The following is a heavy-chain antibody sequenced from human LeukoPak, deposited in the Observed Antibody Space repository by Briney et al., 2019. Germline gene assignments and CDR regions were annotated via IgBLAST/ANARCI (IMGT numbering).Heavy chain of an antibody. V-gene: IGHV4-59*08. Sequence: SETLSLTCSVSGGSITGFYWSWIRQPPGQGLEWIGYIHSNGGPNYNPSLKSRLTMSVDTSKNQFSLNLNSVTAADTAVYYCARHVSGIFGSRGDFDSWGQGTLVTVSS. D-gene: IGHD3-10*01. J-gene: IGHJ4*02. CDR1: GGSITGFY. CDR3: ARHVSGIFGSRGDFDS. CDR2: IHSNGGP.